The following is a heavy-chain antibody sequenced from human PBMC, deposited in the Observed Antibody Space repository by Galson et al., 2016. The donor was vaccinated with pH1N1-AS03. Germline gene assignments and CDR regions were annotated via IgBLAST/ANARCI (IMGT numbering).Heavy chain of an antibody. J-gene: IGHJ4*02. CDR1: GYIFTSFW. D-gene: IGHD2-15*01. V-gene: IGHV5-51*01. Sequence: QSGAEVKKPGDSLTISCQASGYIFTSFWIGWVRQMPGKGLEWMGIIYPDDSDTRYSPSFQGQVTISADKSITTAYLRWTSLKASDTALYYCAKRYGYCFDYWGQGTPVTVSS. CDR3: AKRYGYCFDY. CDR2: IYPDDSDT.